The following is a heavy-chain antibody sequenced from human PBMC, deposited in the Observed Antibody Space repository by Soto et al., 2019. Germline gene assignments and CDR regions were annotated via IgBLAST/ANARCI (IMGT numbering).Heavy chain of an antibody. J-gene: IGHJ4*02. CDR2: ISAYNGNT. Sequence: QVQLVQSGAEVKKPGASVKVSCKASGYTFTNFGISWVRQAPGQGLEWMGWISAYNGNTNYAQKFQGRVTMTTDISTSTAYMEVRSLGIDDTGVYYCARGGTPIDYLGQGTLVTVSS. D-gene: IGHD3-16*01. CDR3: ARGGTPIDY. CDR1: GYTFTNFG. V-gene: IGHV1-18*01.